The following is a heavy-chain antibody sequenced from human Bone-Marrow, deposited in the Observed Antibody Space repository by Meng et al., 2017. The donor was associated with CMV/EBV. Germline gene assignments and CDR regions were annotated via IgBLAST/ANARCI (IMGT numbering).Heavy chain of an antibody. V-gene: IGHV3-11*01. D-gene: IGHD4-23*01. CDR1: GFSYSDYY. CDR3: AREQYGGNSFDS. J-gene: IGHJ4*02. CDR2: ISSSGSTI. Sequence: SCSASGFSYSDYYMNWIRQAPGKGLEWVSDISSSGSTIYYADSVKGRFTISRDNAKQSLFLQMDSLRAEDTAVYYCAREQYGGNSFDSWGQGTLVTVSS.